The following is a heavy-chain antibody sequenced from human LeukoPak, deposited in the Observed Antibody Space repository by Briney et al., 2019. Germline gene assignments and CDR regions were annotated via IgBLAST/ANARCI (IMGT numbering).Heavy chain of an antibody. CDR3: ARYYDSGASRGPKKTFDI. D-gene: IGHD3-16*01. CDR2: ISGSGSTI. CDR1: GFTFSDYY. Sequence: PGGSLRLSCSASGFTFSDYYMSWVRQAPGEGLEWVSYISGSGSTIYYTDSLKGRFTISRDNAKNSLYLQMNSLRAEDTAVYYCARYYDSGASRGPKKTFDIWGQGTMVTVSS. V-gene: IGHV3-11*01. J-gene: IGHJ3*02.